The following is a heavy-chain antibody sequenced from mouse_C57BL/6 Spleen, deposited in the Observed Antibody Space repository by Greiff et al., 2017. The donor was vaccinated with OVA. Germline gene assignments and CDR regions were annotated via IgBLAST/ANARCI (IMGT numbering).Heavy chain of an antibody. V-gene: IGHV1-55*01. D-gene: IGHD1-1*01. CDR1: GYTFTSYW. CDR3: ARWTHYYGNDYYAMDY. CDR2: IYPGSGST. J-gene: IGHJ4*01. Sequence: QVQLQQPGAELVKPGASVKMSCKASGYTFTSYWITWVKQRPGQGLEWIGDIYPGSGSTNYNEKFKSKATLTVDTSSSTAYMQLSSLTSEDSAVYYCARWTHYYGNDYYAMDYWGQGTSVTVSS.